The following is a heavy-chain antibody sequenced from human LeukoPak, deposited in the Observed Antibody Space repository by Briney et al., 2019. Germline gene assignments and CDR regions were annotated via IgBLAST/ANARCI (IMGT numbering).Heavy chain of an antibody. J-gene: IGHJ6*03. CDR1: GYTFTGYY. CDR3: ARIGHSSGWYYYMDV. CDR2: INPNSGGT. Sequence: ASVKVSCKASGYTFTGYYMHWVRQAPGQGLEWMGWINPNSGGTNYAQEFQGRVTMTRDTSISTAYMELSRLRSDDTAVYYCARIGHSSGWYYYMDVWGKGTTVTISS. V-gene: IGHV1-2*02. D-gene: IGHD6-19*01.